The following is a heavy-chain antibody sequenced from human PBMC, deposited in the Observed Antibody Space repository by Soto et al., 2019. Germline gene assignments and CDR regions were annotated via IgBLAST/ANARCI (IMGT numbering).Heavy chain of an antibody. CDR3: ARHRYSYGVYYFDY. CDR2: IYYSGST. J-gene: IGHJ4*02. CDR1: GGSINNYY. V-gene: IGHV4-59*08. D-gene: IGHD5-18*01. Sequence: PSETLSLTCTVSGGSINNYYWSWIRQPPGKGLEWIGYIYYSGSTNYNPSLTSRVTISVDTSKNQFSLKLSSVTAADTAVYYCARHRYSYGVYYFDYWGPGTLVTVSS.